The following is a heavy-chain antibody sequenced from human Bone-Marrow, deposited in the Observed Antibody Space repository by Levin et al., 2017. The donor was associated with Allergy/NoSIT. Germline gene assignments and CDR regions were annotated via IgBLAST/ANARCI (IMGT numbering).Heavy chain of an antibody. CDR3: TRDTSLRIQLWGPDY. V-gene: IGHV3-49*04. CDR1: GFTFGDYA. D-gene: IGHD5-18*01. Sequence: GGSLRLSCTASGFTFGDYAMSWVRQAPGKGLEWVGFIRSKAYGGTTEYAASVKGRFTISRDDSKSIAYLQMNSLKTEDTAVYYCTRDTSLRIQLWGPDYWGQGTLVTVSS. CDR2: IRSKAYGGTT. J-gene: IGHJ4*02.